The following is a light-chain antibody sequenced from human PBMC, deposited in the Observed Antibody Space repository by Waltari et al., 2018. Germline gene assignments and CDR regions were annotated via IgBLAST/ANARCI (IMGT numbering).Light chain of an antibody. J-gene: IGKJ2*01. CDR1: QYIANY. CDR3: QQSYTTPYT. V-gene: IGKV1-39*01. CDR2: AAS. Sequence: DIQMTQSPSSLSTSVGDRVTITCRASQYIANYLHWYQQNPGKAPQLLIYAASSLQSGAPLRFSGRGSGTDFTLTISSLQPEDFATYFCQQSYTTPYTFGQGTKLEIK.